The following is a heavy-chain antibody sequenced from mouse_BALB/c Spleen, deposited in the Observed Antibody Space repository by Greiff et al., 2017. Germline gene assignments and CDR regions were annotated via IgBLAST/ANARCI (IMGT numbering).Heavy chain of an antibody. CDR1: GFSLTSYG. D-gene: IGHD1-1*01. J-gene: IGHJ4*01. CDR3: AKNYGSSRYAMDY. Sequence: VQLQESGPGLVQPSQSLSITCTVSGFSLTSYGVHWVRQSPGKGLEWLGVIWSGGSTDYNAAFISRLSISKDNSKSQVFFKMNSLQANDTAIYYCAKNYGSSRYAMDYWGQGTSVTVSS. CDR2: IWSGGST. V-gene: IGHV2-2*02.